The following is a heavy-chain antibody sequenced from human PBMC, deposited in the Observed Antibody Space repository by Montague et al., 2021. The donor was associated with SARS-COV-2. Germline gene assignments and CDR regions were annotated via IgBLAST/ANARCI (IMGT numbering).Heavy chain of an antibody. CDR1: GDSVSTKLSA. CDR3: VRDHDQVFDY. Sequence: CAIPGDSVSTKLSAWNWIRQSPSRGLEWLGRTYYRSNWSHDYAPSVKSRIIVNPDTSKNQFSLQLNSVTPEDTAVYYCVRDHDQVFDYWGEGTLVTVSS. CDR2: TYYRSNWSH. V-gene: IGHV6-1*01. D-gene: IGHD1-1*01. J-gene: IGHJ4*02.